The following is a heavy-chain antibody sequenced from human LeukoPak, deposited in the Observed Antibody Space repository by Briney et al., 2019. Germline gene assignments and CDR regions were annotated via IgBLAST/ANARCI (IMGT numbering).Heavy chain of an antibody. Sequence: GGSLRLSCAASGFSFSNYAMSWVRQAPGKGLEWVASISDRGTYIYYADSVKGRFTISRDNAKNSLYLQMNSLRAEDTAVYYCANHLACGSTSCPPFDSWGQGTLVTVSS. J-gene: IGHJ4*02. D-gene: IGHD2-2*01. CDR2: ISDRGTYI. CDR1: GFSFSNYA. V-gene: IGHV3-21*01. CDR3: ANHLACGSTSCPPFDS.